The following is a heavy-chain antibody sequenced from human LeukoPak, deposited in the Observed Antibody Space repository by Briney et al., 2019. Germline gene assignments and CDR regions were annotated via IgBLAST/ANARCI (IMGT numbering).Heavy chain of an antibody. D-gene: IGHD2-15*01. CDR2: INHSGST. J-gene: IGHJ4*02. Sequence: KPSETLSLTCAVYGGSFSGYYWSWIRQPPGKGLEWIGEINHSGSTNYNPSLKSRVTISVDTSKNQFSLKLSSVTAADTAVYYCARGGQYCSGGSRPRYFDYWGQGTLVTVSS. CDR1: GGSFSGYY. CDR3: ARGGQYCSGGSRPRYFDY. V-gene: IGHV4-34*01.